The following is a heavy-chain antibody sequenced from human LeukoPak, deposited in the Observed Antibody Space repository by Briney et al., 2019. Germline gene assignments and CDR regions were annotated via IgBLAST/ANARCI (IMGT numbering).Heavy chain of an antibody. D-gene: IGHD2-21*02. CDR1: LGSFSSSDYY. V-gene: IGHV4-39*07. J-gene: IGHJ4*02. CDR2: MFYNGAT. Sequence: SETLSPTCSVSLGSFSSSDYYWGWISQSPGKGLEWIGTMFYNGATKTNPSLSSRVSMSIDTSMNQFSLKLRSVTAADTAVYCAREARSPLPVTDSGDYWGQGTLVTVSS. CDR3: AREARSPLPVTDSGDY.